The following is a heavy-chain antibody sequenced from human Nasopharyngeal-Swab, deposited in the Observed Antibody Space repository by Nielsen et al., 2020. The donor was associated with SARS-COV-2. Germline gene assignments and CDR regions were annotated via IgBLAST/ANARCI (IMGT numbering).Heavy chain of an antibody. CDR1: GFTFSSYS. J-gene: IGHJ6*02. Sequence: GGSLRLSCAASGFTFSSYSMNWVRQAPGKGLEWVSSISSSSSYIYYADSVKGRFTISRDNAKNSLYLQMNSLRAEDTAVYYCARDLNSVYGMDVWGQGTTVTVSS. CDR2: ISSSSSYI. CDR3: ARDLNSVYGMDV. D-gene: IGHD2/OR15-2a*01. V-gene: IGHV3-21*01.